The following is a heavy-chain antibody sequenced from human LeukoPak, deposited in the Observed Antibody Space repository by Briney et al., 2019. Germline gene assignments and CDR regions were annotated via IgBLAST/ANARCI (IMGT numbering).Heavy chain of an antibody. CDR1: GGSISAYY. Sequence: PSETLSLTCTVSGGSISAYYWGWIRRPPGKGLEWIADIHASGPTNYNPSLKSRITISVDTSKNHFSLKLSSVTAGDTAVYYCARHDAGIAARPFDNWGQGTLVTVSS. CDR2: IHASGPT. J-gene: IGHJ4*02. CDR3: ARHDAGIAARPFDN. D-gene: IGHD6-6*01. V-gene: IGHV4-4*09.